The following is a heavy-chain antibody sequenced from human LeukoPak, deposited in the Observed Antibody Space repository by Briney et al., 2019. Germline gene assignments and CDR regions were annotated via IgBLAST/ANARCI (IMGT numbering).Heavy chain of an antibody. CDR3: AKGGSAMVKGPQDY. CDR1: GFTFSSYG. J-gene: IGHJ4*02. D-gene: IGHD5-18*01. Sequence: GGSLRLSCAASGFTFSSYGMHWVRQAPGKGLEWVAFIWYDGSNKYYADSVKGRFTISRDNSKNTLYLQMNSLRAEDMALYYCAKGGSAMVKGPQDYWGQGTLVTVSS. CDR2: IWYDGSNK. V-gene: IGHV3-30*02.